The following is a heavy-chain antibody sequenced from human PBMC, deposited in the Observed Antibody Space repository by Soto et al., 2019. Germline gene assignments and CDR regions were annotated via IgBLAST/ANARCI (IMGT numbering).Heavy chain of an antibody. CDR3: ARDHRGFDY. Sequence: GTLSLTCTVSGGSISSYYWSWIRQPPGKGLEWIGYIYYSGSTNYNPSLKSRVTISVDTSKNQFSLKLSSVTAADTAVYYCARDHRGFDYWGQGTLVTVSS. CDR2: IYYSGST. J-gene: IGHJ4*02. V-gene: IGHV4-59*01. CDR1: GGSISSYY.